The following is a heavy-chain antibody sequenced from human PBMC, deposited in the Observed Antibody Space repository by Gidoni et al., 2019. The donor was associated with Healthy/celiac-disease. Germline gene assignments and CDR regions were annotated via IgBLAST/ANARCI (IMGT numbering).Heavy chain of an antibody. J-gene: IGHJ6*02. Sequence: EVQLVESGGGLVQPGGSLRLSCAASGFTFSSYWMIWVRQAPGKGLEWVANIKQDGSEKYYVDSVKGRFTISRDNAKNSLYLQMNSLRAEDTAVYYCARDNRERIAVAGEYYYYYYGMDVWGQGTTVTVSS. D-gene: IGHD6-19*01. V-gene: IGHV3-7*01. CDR2: IKQDGSEK. CDR1: GFTFSSYW. CDR3: ARDNRERIAVAGEYYYYYYGMDV.